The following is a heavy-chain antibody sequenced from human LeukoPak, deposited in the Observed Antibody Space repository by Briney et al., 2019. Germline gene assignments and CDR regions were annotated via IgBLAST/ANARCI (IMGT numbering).Heavy chain of an antibody. J-gene: IGHJ5*02. Sequence: ASVKVSCKASGYTFTSYYVHWVRQAPGQGLEWMGIINPSGGSTSYAQKFQGRVTMTRDTSTSTVYMELSSLRSEDTAVYYCARGPYYDILTGYYTPHWFDPWGQGTLVTVSS. CDR2: INPSGGST. CDR1: GYTFTSYY. D-gene: IGHD3-9*01. V-gene: IGHV1-46*01. CDR3: ARGPYYDILTGYYTPHWFDP.